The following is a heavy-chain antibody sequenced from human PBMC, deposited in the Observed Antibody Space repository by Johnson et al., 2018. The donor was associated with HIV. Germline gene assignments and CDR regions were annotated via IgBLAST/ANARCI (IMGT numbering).Heavy chain of an antibody. J-gene: IGHJ3*02. CDR2: ISSTGITI. V-gene: IGHV3-11*04. CDR3: ARGGRKWELLGDDAFDI. CDR1: GFTFSDYY. Sequence: QVQLVESGGGLVKPGGSLRLSCAASGFTFSDYYMSWIRQAPGKGLEWVSYISSTGITIYYADSVRGRFTISRDNAKNSLYLQMNSLRAGDTAVYYCARGGRKWELLGDDAFDIWGQGTMVTVSS. D-gene: IGHD1-26*01.